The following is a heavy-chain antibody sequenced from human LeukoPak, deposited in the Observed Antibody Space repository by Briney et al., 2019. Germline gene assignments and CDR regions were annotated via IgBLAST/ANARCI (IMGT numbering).Heavy chain of an antibody. CDR3: ARDRVAVAAPKSWQGVPDY. CDR2: INTNTGNP. Sequence: ASVKVSCKASGYTFTSYAMNWVRQAPGQGLEWMGWINTNTGNPTYAQGFTGRFVFSLDTSVSTAYLQISSLKAEDTAVYYCARDRVAVAAPKSWQGVPDYWGQGTLVTVSS. CDR1: GYTFTSYA. J-gene: IGHJ4*02. V-gene: IGHV7-4-1*02. D-gene: IGHD6-19*01.